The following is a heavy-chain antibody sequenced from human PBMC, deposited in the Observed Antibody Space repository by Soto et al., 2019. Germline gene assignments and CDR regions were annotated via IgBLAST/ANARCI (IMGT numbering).Heavy chain of an antibody. D-gene: IGHD3-10*01. CDR1: GYIFTSYD. CDR3: ARGVSVYGLGS. CDR2: MNPTRGNT. J-gene: IGHJ5*02. V-gene: IGHV1-8*01. Sequence: QVQLVQSGAEVKKPGASVKVSCKASGYIFTSYDIHWVRQATGQGLEWMGWMNPTRGNTDYAQKFQGRVTMTRNTSISTAYMELPSLISEDTAVYFCARGVSVYGLGSWGQGTLVIVSS.